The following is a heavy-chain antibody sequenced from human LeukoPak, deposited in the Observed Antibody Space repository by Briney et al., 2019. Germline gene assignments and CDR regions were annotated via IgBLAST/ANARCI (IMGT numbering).Heavy chain of an antibody. J-gene: IGHJ5*02. CDR3: AGDVTAYVWGSYRYTWGFDH. CDR1: GGSISSGSYY. D-gene: IGHD3-16*02. Sequence: PSETLSLTCTVPGGSISSGSYYWSWIRQPAGRGREWIVRIYTSGSTNYNPSLKSRVTISVDTSKNQFSLKLSSVTAADTAVYYCAGDVTAYVWGSYRYTWGFDHWGQGTLVTVSS. CDR2: IYTSGST. V-gene: IGHV4-61*02.